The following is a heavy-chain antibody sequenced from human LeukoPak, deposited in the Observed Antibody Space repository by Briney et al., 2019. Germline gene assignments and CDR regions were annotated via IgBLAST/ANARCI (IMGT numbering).Heavy chain of an antibody. CDR3: ATGDSSGSNYFDY. V-gene: IGHV1-24*01. D-gene: IGHD3-22*01. CDR2: FDPEDGET. Sequence: GASVKVSCKVSGYTLTELSMHWVRQAPGKGLEWMGGFDPEDGETIYAQKFQGRVTMTEDTSTDTAHMELSSLRSEDTAVYYCATGDSSGSNYFDYWGQGTLVTVSS. J-gene: IGHJ4*02. CDR1: GYTLTELS.